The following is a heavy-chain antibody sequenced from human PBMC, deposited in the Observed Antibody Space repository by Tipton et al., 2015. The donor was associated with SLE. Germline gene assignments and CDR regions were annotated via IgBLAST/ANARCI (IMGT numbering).Heavy chain of an antibody. D-gene: IGHD3-22*01. CDR2: ISGSGGST. V-gene: IGHV3-23*01. J-gene: IGHJ4*02. Sequence: SLRLSCAASGFTFSSYAMSWVRQAPGKGLEWVSAISGSGGSTYYADSVKGRLTISRDNSKNTLYLQMNSLRAEDTAVYYCAKVGSSGFYFDYWGQGTLVTVSS. CDR3: AKVGSSGFYFDY. CDR1: GFTFSSYA.